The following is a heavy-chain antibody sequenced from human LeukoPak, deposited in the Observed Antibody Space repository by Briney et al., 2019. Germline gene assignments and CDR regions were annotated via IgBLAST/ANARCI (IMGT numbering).Heavy chain of an antibody. J-gene: IGHJ6*03. CDR2: IYPGDSDT. CDR1: GYSFTTYW. D-gene: IGHD3-10*01. Sequence: GASLQISCKGSGYSFTTYWIGWVRQMPGKGLEWMGIIYPGDSDTKYSPSFQGLVTISADKSINTAYLQWSSLKASDTAIYYCARRVYYGSGSFNYYMDVWGKGTTVTVSS. V-gene: IGHV5-51*01. CDR3: ARRVYYGSGSFNYYMDV.